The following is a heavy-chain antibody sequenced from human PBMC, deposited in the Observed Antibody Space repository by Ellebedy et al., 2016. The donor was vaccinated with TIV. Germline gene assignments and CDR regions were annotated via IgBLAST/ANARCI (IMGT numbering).Heavy chain of an antibody. J-gene: IGHJ5*02. V-gene: IGHV5-10-1*01. D-gene: IGHD3-10*01. CDR1: GYSFTDYW. Sequence: GESLKISXKASGYSFTDYWITWVRQMPGKGLEWMGRIDPSDSYTIYSPSFQGHVTISADKSISTAYLQWGSLKASDTAMYYCARPDTFYYGSGSSSVWFDPWGQGTLVTVSS. CDR2: IDPSDSYT. CDR3: ARPDTFYYGSGSSSVWFDP.